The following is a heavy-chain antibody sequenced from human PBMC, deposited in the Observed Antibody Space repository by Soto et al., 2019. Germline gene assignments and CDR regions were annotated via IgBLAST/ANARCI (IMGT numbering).Heavy chain of an antibody. V-gene: IGHV3-15*01. D-gene: IGHD3-10*01. CDR2: FKSKIEGGTP. CDR3: TTARYYSDSGSYWFDP. J-gene: IGHJ5*02. CDR1: GINSSTAG. Sequence: EVQLVESGGGLVKPGGSLRLSGPASGINSSTAGMPWVRRPPGKGLEWVGRFKSKIEGGTPHYAASVKGRFTIQRDDSENKVYLQMNSLKTEDTALYYCTTARYYSDSGSYWFDPWGQGTLVTVTS.